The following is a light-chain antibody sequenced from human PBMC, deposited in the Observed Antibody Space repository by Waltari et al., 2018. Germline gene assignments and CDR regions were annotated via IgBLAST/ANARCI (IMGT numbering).Light chain of an antibody. V-gene: IGLV2-14*03. Sequence: QSALTQPASVSGSPGQSITVSCTGSSSDVGGYNYVSWYQPHPGKAPKLMLYDVTNRPSGVSSRFSGSKSGNTASLAISGLQAEDEADYYCSSYTSSNTLVFGGGTKLTVL. CDR2: DVT. CDR1: SSDVGGYNY. CDR3: SSYTSSNTLV. J-gene: IGLJ2*01.